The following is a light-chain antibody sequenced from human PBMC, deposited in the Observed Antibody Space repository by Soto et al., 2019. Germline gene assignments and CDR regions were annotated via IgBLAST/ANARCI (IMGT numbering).Light chain of an antibody. Sequence: EIVMTQSPATLSVSPGESVTLSCRASQSVDNNLAWYQQKPGQAPRLLIKGASARATGVPARFSGSGSGTDFTLTISILQSEDFAIYYCQHYSDWLRTFGQGTKVEFK. CDR3: QHYSDWLRT. CDR1: QSVDNN. J-gene: IGKJ1*01. V-gene: IGKV3-15*01. CDR2: GAS.